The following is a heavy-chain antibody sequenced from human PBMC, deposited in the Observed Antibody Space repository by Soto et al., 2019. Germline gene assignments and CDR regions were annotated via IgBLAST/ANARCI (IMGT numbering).Heavy chain of an antibody. CDR2: ISWNSGNR. V-gene: IGHV3-9*01. CDR1: GFTFDDYA. D-gene: IGHD6-19*01. CDR3: VKDSVAVAMSSYGMDV. Sequence: EVQLVESGGGLVQPGRSLRLSCAASGFTFDDYAMHWVRQAPGKGLERVSGISWNSGNRDYADSVKGRFTISRDNAKNSLYLQMNSLRAEDTALYYCVKDSVAVAMSSYGMDVWGQGTTVTVSS. J-gene: IGHJ6*02.